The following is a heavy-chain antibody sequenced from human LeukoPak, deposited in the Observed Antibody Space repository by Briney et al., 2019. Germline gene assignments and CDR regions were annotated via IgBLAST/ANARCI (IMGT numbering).Heavy chain of an antibody. V-gene: IGHV4-59*01. CDR1: GASISSYY. CDR3: ARDGADCSSTSCYAFDI. J-gene: IGHJ3*02. D-gene: IGHD2-2*01. Sequence: SETLSLICTVSGASISSYYWSWIRQPPGKGLEWIGYIYYSGSTNYNPSLKSRVTISVDTSKNQFSLKLSSVTAADTAVYYCARDGADCSSTSCYAFDIWGQGTMVTVSS. CDR2: IYYSGST.